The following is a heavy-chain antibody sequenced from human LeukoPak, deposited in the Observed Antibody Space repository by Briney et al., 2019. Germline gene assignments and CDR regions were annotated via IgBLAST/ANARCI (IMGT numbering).Heavy chain of an antibody. D-gene: IGHD4-23*01. Sequence: GGSLRLSCAASGFTFSGSAMHWVRQASGKGLEWVGRIRSEANSYATAYAASVKGRITISRDDSKNTAYLQMNSLKTEDTAVYYCTRTVTTVGRYDYWGQGTLVTVSS. CDR3: TRTVTTVGRYDY. V-gene: IGHV3-73*01. CDR2: IRSEANSYAT. J-gene: IGHJ4*02. CDR1: GFTFSGSA.